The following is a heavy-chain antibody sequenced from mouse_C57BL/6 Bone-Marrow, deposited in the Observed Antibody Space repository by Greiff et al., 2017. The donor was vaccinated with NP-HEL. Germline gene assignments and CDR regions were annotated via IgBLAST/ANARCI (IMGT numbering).Heavy chain of an antibody. CDR3: ARGTRGY. Sequence: VQLQQSGPELVKPGASVKISCKASGYAFSSSWMNWVKQRPGKGLEWIGRIYPGDGDTNYNGKFKGKATLTADKSSSTAYMQLSSLTSEDSAVYFCARGTRGYWGQGTTLTVSS. D-gene: IGHD3-3*01. CDR2: IYPGDGDT. CDR1: GYAFSSSW. V-gene: IGHV1-82*01. J-gene: IGHJ2*01.